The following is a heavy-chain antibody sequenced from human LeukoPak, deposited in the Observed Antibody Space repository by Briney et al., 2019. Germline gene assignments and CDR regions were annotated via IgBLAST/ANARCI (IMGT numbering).Heavy chain of an antibody. CDR2: ISNNGDST. V-gene: IGHV3-64D*09. CDR3: VKSGADYGDYFGFFDY. J-gene: IGHJ4*02. Sequence: GGSLRLSCSASAFTFSSYAMRWVRQAPGKGLEFVSGISNNGDSTYYGDSVKGRFTISRDNSKNRLYLQMISLRAEDTAMYYCVKSGADYGDYFGFFDYWGQGTLVTVSS. D-gene: IGHD4-17*01. CDR1: AFTFSSYA.